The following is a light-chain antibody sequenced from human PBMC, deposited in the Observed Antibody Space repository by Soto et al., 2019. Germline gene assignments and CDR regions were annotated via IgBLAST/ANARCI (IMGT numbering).Light chain of an antibody. Sequence: QSALTQPASVSGSPGQSITISCTGTSSDVGSYNLVSWYQQHPGKAPKLMIYEVSKRPSGVSNRFSGAKSGNTASLTISGLQAEDEDVYYCCSYAGSSTFYVFGTGTKLTVL. CDR1: SSDVGSYNL. CDR2: EVS. J-gene: IGLJ1*01. V-gene: IGLV2-23*02. CDR3: CSYAGSSTFYV.